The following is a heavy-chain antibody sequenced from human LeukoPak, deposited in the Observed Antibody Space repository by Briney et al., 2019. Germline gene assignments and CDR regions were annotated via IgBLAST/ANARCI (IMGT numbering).Heavy chain of an antibody. CDR2: IYSGGST. D-gene: IGHD5-18*01. V-gene: IGHV3-53*01. J-gene: IGHJ6*02. CDR3: ARDRVTRGYSYGIPLYGMDV. Sequence: GGSLRLSCAASGFTVSSTYMAWVRQAPGKGLEWVSVIYSGGSTYYADSVKGRFTISRDNSKNTLYLQMNSLRAEDTAVYYCARDRVTRGYSYGIPLYGMDVWGQGTTVTVSS. CDR1: GFTVSSTY.